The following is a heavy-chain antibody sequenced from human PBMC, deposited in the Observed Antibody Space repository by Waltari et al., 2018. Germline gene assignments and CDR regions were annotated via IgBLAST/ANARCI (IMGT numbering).Heavy chain of an antibody. CDR3: GRHGSGSSFSY. J-gene: IGHJ4*02. Sequence: QVQLQESGPGLVKPSETLSLTCAVSGYSISSGYYWGWIRQPPGKGLEWIGGIYHSGDNYYNPAPKSRVTRTGKTSKNQFSLKLSSGNAAEKAGYYWGRHGSGSSFSYWGQGTLVTVSS. CDR1: GYSISSGYY. CDR2: IYHSGDN. V-gene: IGHV4-38-2*01. D-gene: IGHD3-10*01.